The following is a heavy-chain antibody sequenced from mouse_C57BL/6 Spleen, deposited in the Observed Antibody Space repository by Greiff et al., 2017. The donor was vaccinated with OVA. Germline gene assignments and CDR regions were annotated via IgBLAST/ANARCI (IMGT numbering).Heavy chain of an antibody. CDR1: GYTFTSYW. V-gene: IGHV1-55*01. CDR2: IYPGSGST. Sequence: QVQLQQPGAELVKPGASVKLSCKASGYTFTSYWITWVKQRPGQGLEWIGDIYPGSGSTNYNEKFKSKATLTVDTSSSTAYMQLSSLTSEDSAVYCGAREDCGSFCAMDDWGQGTSVTVSS. CDR3: AREDCGSFCAMDD. D-gene: IGHD1-1*01. J-gene: IGHJ4*01.